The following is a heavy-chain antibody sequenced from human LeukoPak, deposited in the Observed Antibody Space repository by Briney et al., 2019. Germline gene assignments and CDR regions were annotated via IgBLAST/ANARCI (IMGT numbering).Heavy chain of an antibody. J-gene: IGHJ5*02. D-gene: IGHD6-13*01. Sequence: SETLSLTCTVSGGSISSSSYYWGWIRQPPGKGLEWIGSIYYSGSTYYNPSLKSRVTISVDTSKNQFSLKLSSVTAADTAVYYCARASSSWYSNWFDPWGQGTLVTVSS. CDR3: ARASSSWYSNWFDP. V-gene: IGHV4-39*07. CDR2: IYYSGST. CDR1: GGSISSSSYY.